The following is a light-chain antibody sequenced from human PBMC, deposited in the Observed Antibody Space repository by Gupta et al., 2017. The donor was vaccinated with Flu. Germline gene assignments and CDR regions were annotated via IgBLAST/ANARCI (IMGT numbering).Light chain of an antibody. V-gene: IGKV4-1*01. CDR1: QIVVYISNHKTS. CDR2: RAS. Sequence: DILMTQSPDSLAVSLGERATINCKSSQIVVYISNHKTSLAWYQEKPGQPPKLLIYRASTREFGVPVRFSGSRTGTDFTLTISSLQAEDVAVYYCQQYYSTPWRFGQGTKVEIK. J-gene: IGKJ1*01. CDR3: QQYYSTPWR.